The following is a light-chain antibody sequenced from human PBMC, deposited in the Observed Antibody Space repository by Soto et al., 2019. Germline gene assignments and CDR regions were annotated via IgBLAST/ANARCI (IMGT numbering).Light chain of an antibody. V-gene: IGKV3-15*01. Sequence: EIVMTQSPATLSVFPGERATLSCRASQSVSSNLAWYQQKPGQAPRLLIYGASTRATGIPARFSGFGSGTEFTLTISSLQSEDFAVYYCQQCDSWPRTFGQGTKVEIK. CDR3: QQCDSWPRT. J-gene: IGKJ1*01. CDR2: GAS. CDR1: QSVSSN.